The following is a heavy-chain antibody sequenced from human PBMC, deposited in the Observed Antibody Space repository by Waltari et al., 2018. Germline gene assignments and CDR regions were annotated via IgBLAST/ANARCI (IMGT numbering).Heavy chain of an antibody. J-gene: IGHJ5*01. CDR2: MYTGGST. V-gene: IGHV3-53*01. CDR1: GFTVRNY. Sequence: EVQLVESGGGLIQPGGSLRLSCAASGFTVRNYMSWVRQAPGKGLVWVSVMYTGGSTYYADPVKGRVTISRDNSKNTRYLQMNSLRAEVTAVYYCATSMAVAGKWRGCFDSWVQGTLVTVSS. CDR3: ATSMAVAGKWRGCFDS. D-gene: IGHD6-19*01.